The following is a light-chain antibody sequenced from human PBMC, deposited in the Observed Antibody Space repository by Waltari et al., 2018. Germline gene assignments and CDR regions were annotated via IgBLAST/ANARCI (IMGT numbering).Light chain of an antibody. V-gene: IGLV1-40*01. CDR2: HNH. J-gene: IGLJ2*01. Sequence: SVLTQPPSVSGAPGQRVTISCTGSRSNIGAGSEVHWYKHLPGTAPKLVMFHNHVRPVGVPDRFSGSRSGTSASLTITRLQAEDEAQYYCQSFDNGLRGVVFGGGTKLTVL. CDR3: QSFDNGLRGVV. CDR1: RSNIGAGSE.